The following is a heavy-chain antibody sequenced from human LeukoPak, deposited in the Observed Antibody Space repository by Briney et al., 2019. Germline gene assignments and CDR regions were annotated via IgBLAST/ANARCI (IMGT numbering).Heavy chain of an antibody. CDR1: GFTFSSYS. CDR3: ARLDDYGGNPDFDY. J-gene: IGHJ4*02. D-gene: IGHD4-23*01. CDR2: ISSSSSYI. Sequence: GGSLRLSSAASGFTFSSYSMNWVRQAPGKGLEWVSSISSSSSYIYYADSVKGRLTISRDNAKNSLYLQMNSLRAEDMAVYYCARLDDYGGNPDFDYWGQGTLVTVSS. V-gene: IGHV3-21*01.